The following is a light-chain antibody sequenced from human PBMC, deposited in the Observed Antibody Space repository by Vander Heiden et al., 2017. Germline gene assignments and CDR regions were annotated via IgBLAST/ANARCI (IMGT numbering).Light chain of an antibody. J-gene: IGKJ2*01. CDR3: IGASQTGYT. CDR1: QSLLHSNGYNY. Sequence: DIVMTQSPLSLPVTPGEPASISCRSSQSLLHSNGYNYLDWYLQKPGQSPQLLIYLGSNRASAVPDRFSGTGSGTDFTLKIRRVEAEDVGVYYCIGASQTGYTFGQGTKLEIK. V-gene: IGKV2-28*01. CDR2: LGS.